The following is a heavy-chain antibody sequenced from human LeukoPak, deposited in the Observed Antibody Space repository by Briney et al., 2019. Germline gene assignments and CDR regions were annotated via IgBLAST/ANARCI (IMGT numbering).Heavy chain of an antibody. Sequence: GGSLRLSCAASGFTFSSYEMNWVRQAPGKGLEWVSYISSSGSTIYYADSVKGRFTISRDNAKNSLYLQMNSLRAEDTAVYYCAREGAYGDYGPFDYWGQGTLVTVSS. J-gene: IGHJ4*02. CDR1: GFTFSSYE. CDR2: ISSSGSTI. D-gene: IGHD4-17*01. V-gene: IGHV3-48*03. CDR3: AREGAYGDYGPFDY.